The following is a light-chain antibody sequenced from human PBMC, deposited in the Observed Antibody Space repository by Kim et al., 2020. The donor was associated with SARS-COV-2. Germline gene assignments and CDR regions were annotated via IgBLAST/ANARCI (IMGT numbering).Light chain of an antibody. V-gene: IGKV3-11*01. CDR1: QSVRSY. CDR2: DAS. CDR3: QQRGNWPPIT. J-gene: IGKJ5*01. Sequence: EIVLTQSPATLSLSPGERATLSCRASQSVRSYLAWYQQKPGQGPRLLIYDASNRATGVPARFSGSGSGTDFTLTINSLEPEDFAVYYCQQRGNWPPITFGQGTRLEIK.